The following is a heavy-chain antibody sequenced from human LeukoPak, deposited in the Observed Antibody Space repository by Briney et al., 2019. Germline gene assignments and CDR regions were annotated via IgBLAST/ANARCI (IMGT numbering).Heavy chain of an antibody. J-gene: IGHJ4*02. V-gene: IGHV3-48*03. CDR1: GFTFSSYE. CDR3: ARDRDRLLWFGEFSL. D-gene: IGHD3-10*01. Sequence: PGGSLRLSCAASGFTFSSYEMNWVRQAPGKGLEWVSYISSSGSTIYYADSVKGRFTISRDNAKNSLYLQMNSLRAEDTAVYYCARDRDRLLWFGEFSLWGQGTLVTVSS. CDR2: ISSSGSTI.